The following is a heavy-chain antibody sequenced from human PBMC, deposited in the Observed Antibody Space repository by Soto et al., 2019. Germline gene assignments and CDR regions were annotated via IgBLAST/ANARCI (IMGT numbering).Heavy chain of an antibody. CDR3: ARGGYTSGWFRF. V-gene: IGHV4-34*01. CDR2: INNSGST. Sequence: QVQLQQWGAGLLKPSETLSLTCAVHGGSFRGYHWTWIRQPPGKGLEWIGEINNSGSTNDNPSLKSRVTISRDTSKNQFCLSLSSVTAADTAIYYCARGGYTSGWFRFWGQGILVTVSS. J-gene: IGHJ4*02. D-gene: IGHD6-19*01. CDR1: GGSFRGYH.